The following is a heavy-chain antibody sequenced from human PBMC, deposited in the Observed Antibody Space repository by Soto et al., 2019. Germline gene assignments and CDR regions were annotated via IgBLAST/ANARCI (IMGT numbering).Heavy chain of an antibody. D-gene: IGHD1-26*01. Sequence: PGGSLRLSCAASGFTFSSYWMHWVRQAPGKGLVWVSRISSDGSGTTYADYVKGRFTISRDNAKNTLYLQMNSLRAEDTAVYYCGRYSGSYPDYWGQGTLVTVSS. V-gene: IGHV3-74*01. CDR1: GFTFSSYW. CDR3: GRYSGSYPDY. J-gene: IGHJ4*02. CDR2: ISSDGSGT.